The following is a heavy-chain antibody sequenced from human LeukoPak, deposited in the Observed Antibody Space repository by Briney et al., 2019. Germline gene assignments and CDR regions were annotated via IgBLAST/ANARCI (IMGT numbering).Heavy chain of an antibody. J-gene: IGHJ4*02. CDR1: GGSISSYY. CDR2: IYYSGST. Sequence: SETLSLTCTVSGGSISSYYWSWIRQPPGKGLEWIGYIYYSGSTNYNPSLKSRVTISVDTSKNQFSLKLSSVTAADTAVYYCARGGDGLAYCGGDCYSAVDWGQETLVTVSS. CDR3: ARGGDGLAYCGGDCYSAVD. V-gene: IGHV4-59*01. D-gene: IGHD2-21*02.